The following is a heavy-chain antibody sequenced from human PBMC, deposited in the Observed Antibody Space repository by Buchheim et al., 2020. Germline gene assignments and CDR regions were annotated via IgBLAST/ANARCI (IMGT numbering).Heavy chain of an antibody. J-gene: IGHJ4*02. CDR3: ARFSTSGWYAVDY. D-gene: IGHD6-19*01. CDR2: IYFSGNT. CDR1: GGSISGYY. Sequence: QVQLQESGPGLVKPSETLFLTCTVSGGSISGYYWSWIRQPPGKGLEWIGYIYFSGNTNYNPSLKSRVTISVDRSKNQFSLKLTSVSAADTAVYYCARFSTSGWYAVDYWGQGTL. V-gene: IGHV4-59*08.